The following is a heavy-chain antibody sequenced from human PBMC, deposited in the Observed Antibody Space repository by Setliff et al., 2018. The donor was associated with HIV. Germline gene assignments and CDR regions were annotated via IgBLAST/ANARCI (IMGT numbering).Heavy chain of an antibody. CDR2: ISGSGGTT. D-gene: IGHD2-15*01. J-gene: IGHJ4*02. CDR3: ARDTVGFDY. Sequence: GGSLRLSCAASGFTFSSYWMSWVRQAPGKGLDWVSVISGSGGTTYYADSVKGRFTISRDNAKNSLYLQMNSLRAEDTAVYYCARDTVGFDYWGQGTLVTVSS. V-gene: IGHV3-48*04. CDR1: GFTFSSYW.